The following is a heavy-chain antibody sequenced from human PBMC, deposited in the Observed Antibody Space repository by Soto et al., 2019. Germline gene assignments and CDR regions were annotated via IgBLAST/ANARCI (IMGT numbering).Heavy chain of an antibody. CDR2: IYYSRST. D-gene: IGHD3-22*01. CDR1: GRSISSYY. V-gene: IGHV4-59*01. J-gene: IGHJ4*02. Sequence: SETLSLTCTVSGRSISSYYWSWIRQPPGKGLEWIGYIYYSRSTNYNPSLKSRVTISVDTSKNQFSLKLSSVTAADTAVYYCAREGNYYDSSGYYRIPDYWGQGTLVTV. CDR3: AREGNYYDSSGYYRIPDY.